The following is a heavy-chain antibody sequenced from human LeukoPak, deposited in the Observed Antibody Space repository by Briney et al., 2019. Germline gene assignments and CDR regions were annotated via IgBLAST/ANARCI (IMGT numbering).Heavy chain of an antibody. Sequence: PSETLSLTCTVSGGSISSGGYYWSWIRQHPGKGLEWIGYIYYSGSTYYNPSLKSRVTISVDTSKNQFSLKLSSATAADTAVYYCARYYCDSSGYYWGHYFDYWGQGTLVTVSS. CDR2: IYYSGST. CDR1: GGSISSGGYY. D-gene: IGHD3-22*01. CDR3: ARYYCDSSGYYWGHYFDY. V-gene: IGHV4-31*03. J-gene: IGHJ4*02.